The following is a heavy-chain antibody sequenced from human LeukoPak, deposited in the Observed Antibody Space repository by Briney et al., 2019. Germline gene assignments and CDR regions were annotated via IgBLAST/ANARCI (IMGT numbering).Heavy chain of an antibody. Sequence: GGSLTLLCGPSIRTFSIYAMSWVRHAPGGGLECVSYISGSGGSTYYADSVKGRFTISRDNSKNTLYLQMNSLRAEDTAVYYCAKKESSTSWYDYFDYWGQGTLVTASS. V-gene: IGHV3-23*01. CDR1: IRTFSIYA. D-gene: IGHD6-13*01. J-gene: IGHJ4*02. CDR3: AKKESSTSWYDYFDY. CDR2: ISGSGGST.